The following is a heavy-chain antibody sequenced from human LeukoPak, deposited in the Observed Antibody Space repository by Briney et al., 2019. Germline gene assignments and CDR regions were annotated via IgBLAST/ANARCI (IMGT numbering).Heavy chain of an antibody. CDR2: ISGSGGST. J-gene: IGHJ6*03. V-gene: IGHV3-23*01. Sequence: GGSLRLSCAASGFTFSSYAMSWVRQAPGKGLEWVSAISGSGGSTYYADSVKGRFTISRDNSKNTLYLQMNSLRAEDTAVYYCASRYCSGGSCPYYYYYYMDVWGKGTTVTVSS. CDR1: GFTFSSYA. CDR3: ASRYCSGGSCPYYYYYYMDV. D-gene: IGHD2-15*01.